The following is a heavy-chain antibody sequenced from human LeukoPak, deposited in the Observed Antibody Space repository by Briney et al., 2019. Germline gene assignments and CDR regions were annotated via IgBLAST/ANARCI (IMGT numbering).Heavy chain of an antibody. J-gene: IGHJ5*02. Sequence: GGSLRLSCAASGFTFISYNMNWVRQAPGKGLEWVSSISSGSSYIYYADSVKGRFTISRDNAKNSLYLQMNSLRAEDTAVYYCAREVLGCSGGSCYSSWFDPWGQGTLVTVSS. D-gene: IGHD2-15*01. CDR3: AREVLGCSGGSCYSSWFDP. V-gene: IGHV3-21*01. CDR1: GFTFISYN. CDR2: ISSGSSYI.